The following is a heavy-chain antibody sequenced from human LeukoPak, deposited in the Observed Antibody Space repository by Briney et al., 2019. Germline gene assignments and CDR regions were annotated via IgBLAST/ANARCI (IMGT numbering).Heavy chain of an antibody. J-gene: IGHJ3*02. CDR2: ISSSGGTI. D-gene: IGHD3-22*01. V-gene: IGHV3-48*03. CDR3: ARGVPHYYDRGGYYDKAFDI. Sequence: AGGSLRLSCAASGFTFSSYEMHWVRQAPGKGPEWVSYISSSGGTIYYGDSVKGRFTISRDNAKNSLYLQMNSLRVEDTAVYYCARGVPHYYDRGGYYDKAFDIWGQGTMVTVSS. CDR1: GFTFSSYE.